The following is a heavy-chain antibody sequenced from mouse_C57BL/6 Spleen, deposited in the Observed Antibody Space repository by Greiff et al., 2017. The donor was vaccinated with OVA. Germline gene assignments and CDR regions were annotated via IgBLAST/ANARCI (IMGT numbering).Heavy chain of an antibody. V-gene: IGHV1-52*01. CDR1: GYTFTSYW. CDR2: IDPSDSET. CDR3: ARENYDGYFYAMDY. D-gene: IGHD2-3*01. Sequence: QVQLQQSGAELVRPGSSVKLSCKASGYTFTSYWMHWVKQRPIQGLEWIGNIDPSDSETHYNQKFKDKATLTVDKSSSTAYMQLSSLTSEDSAVYYCARENYDGYFYAMDYWGQGTSVTVSS. J-gene: IGHJ4*01.